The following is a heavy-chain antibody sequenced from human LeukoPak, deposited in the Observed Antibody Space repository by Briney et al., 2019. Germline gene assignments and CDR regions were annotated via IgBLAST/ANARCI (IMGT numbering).Heavy chain of an antibody. CDR1: GGSIDITNY. J-gene: IGHJ4*02. D-gene: IGHD2/OR15-2a*01. CDR3: TRENRPFCPFAF. Sequence: SETLSLTCGASGGSIDITNYWRWVRQAPGKGLEWIGEISHDGTTNYRPSLRSRVAMSFDRANNQFSLSLTSVTAADTAVYYCTRENRPFCPFAFWGQGGLVTVSS. CDR2: ISHDGTT. V-gene: IGHV4-4*02.